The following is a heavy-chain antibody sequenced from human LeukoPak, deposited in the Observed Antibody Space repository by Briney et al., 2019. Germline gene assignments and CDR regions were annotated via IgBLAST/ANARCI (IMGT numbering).Heavy chain of an antibody. V-gene: IGHV5-51*01. CDR3: ARLSGSVVTSAIISRLDY. J-gene: IGHJ4*02. CDR2: IYPGDSDT. CDR1: GYSFPNKW. D-gene: IGHD2-15*01. Sequence: GESLKISCKGSGYSFPNKWIGWVRQMPGKGLEWIGIIYPGDSDTRFGPSFQGQVTISADKSINTAYLQWSTLKASDTAMYYCARLSGSVVTSAIISRLDYWGQGTLVIVSS.